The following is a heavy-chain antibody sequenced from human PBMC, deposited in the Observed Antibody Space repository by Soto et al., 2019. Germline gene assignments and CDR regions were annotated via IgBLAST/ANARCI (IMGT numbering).Heavy chain of an antibody. V-gene: IGHV2-70*01. Sequence: SVPTLVNPTQTLTLTCTFSGFSLSTSGMCVSWIRQPPGKALEWLALIDWDDDKYYSTSLKTRLTISKDTSKNQVVLTMTNMDPVDTATYYCARYYYDSSGYGVRLEPWGQGTLVTVS. J-gene: IGHJ5*02. D-gene: IGHD3-22*01. CDR1: GFSLSTSGMC. CDR3: ARYYYDSSGYGVRLEP. CDR2: IDWDDDK.